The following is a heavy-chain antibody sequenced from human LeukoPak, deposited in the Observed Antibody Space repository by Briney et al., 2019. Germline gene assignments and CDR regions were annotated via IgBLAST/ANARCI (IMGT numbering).Heavy chain of an antibody. V-gene: IGHV1-69*04. CDR1: GGTFTSYA. J-gene: IGHJ4*02. D-gene: IGHD6-13*01. CDR2: IIPIFGIA. CDR3: ARAAQQLVHIFDY. Sequence: SVKVSCTASGGTFTSYAISWVRQAPGRGLEWMGRIIPIFGIANYAQKFQGRVTITADKSTSTAYMELSSLRSEDTAVYYCARAAQQLVHIFDYWGQGTLVTVSS.